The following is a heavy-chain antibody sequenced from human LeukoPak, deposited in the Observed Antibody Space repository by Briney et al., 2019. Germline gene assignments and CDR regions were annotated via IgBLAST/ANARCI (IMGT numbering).Heavy chain of an antibody. V-gene: IGHV1-24*01. J-gene: IGHJ3*02. D-gene: IGHD5-18*01. Sequence: ASVKVSCKVSGYTLTGLSMHWVRQAPGKGLEWMGGFDPEDGETIYAQKFQGRVTMTEDTSTDTAYMELSSLRSEDTAVYYCATPVGIQLFDAFDIWGQGTMVTVSS. CDR3: ATPVGIQLFDAFDI. CDR1: GYTLTGLS. CDR2: FDPEDGET.